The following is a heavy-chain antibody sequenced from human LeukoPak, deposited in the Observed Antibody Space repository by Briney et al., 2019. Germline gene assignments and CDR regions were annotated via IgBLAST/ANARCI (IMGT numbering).Heavy chain of an antibody. J-gene: IGHJ4*02. D-gene: IGHD5-18*01. Sequence: PGESLKISCKGSGYTFASYWIGWVRQMPGKGLEWMGIIYPGDSDIRYSPSFQGQVTISADKSISTAYLQWSSLKASDTAMYYCARQSGYSYGYSDYWGQGTLVTVSS. CDR2: IYPGDSDI. CDR3: ARQSGYSYGYSDY. CDR1: GYTFASYW. V-gene: IGHV5-51*01.